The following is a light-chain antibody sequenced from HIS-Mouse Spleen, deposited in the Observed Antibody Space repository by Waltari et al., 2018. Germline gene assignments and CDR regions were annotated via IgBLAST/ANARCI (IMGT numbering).Light chain of an antibody. Sequence: QSALTQPASVSGSPGQSITLSCTGTSRDVGSYNLFSWYQHHPGKAHKLMIYEVSKRPSGVSNRFSGSKSGNTASLTISGLQAEDEADYYCCSYAGSSTWVFGGGTKLTVL. V-gene: IGLV2-23*02. CDR2: EVS. J-gene: IGLJ3*02. CDR1: SRDVGSYNL. CDR3: CSYAGSSTWV.